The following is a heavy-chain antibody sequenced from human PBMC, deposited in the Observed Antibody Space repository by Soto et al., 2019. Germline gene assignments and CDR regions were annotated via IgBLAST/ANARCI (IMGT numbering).Heavy chain of an antibody. J-gene: IGHJ6*02. V-gene: IGHV3-30*18. CDR3: AKDWGDIVVVAAARYGMDV. Sequence: QVQLVESGGGVVQPGRSLRLSCAASGFTFSSYGMHWVRQAPGKGLEWVAVISYDGSSKYYADSVKGRFTISRDNSKNTLYLQMNSLRAEDTAVYYCAKDWGDIVVVAAARYGMDVWGQGTTVTVSS. CDR2: ISYDGSSK. CDR1: GFTFSSYG. D-gene: IGHD2-15*01.